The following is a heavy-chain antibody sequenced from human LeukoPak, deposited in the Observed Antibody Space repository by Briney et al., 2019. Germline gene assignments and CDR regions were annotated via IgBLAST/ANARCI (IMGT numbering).Heavy chain of an antibody. J-gene: IGHJ5*02. D-gene: IGHD2-2*01. Sequence: PGGSLRLSCAASGFTVSTNYMTWVRQAPGKGLEWVSAISGSGGSTYYADSVKGRFTISRDNSKNTLYLQMNSLRAEDTAVYYCAKDRCSSTSCYEDWFDPWGQGTLVTVSS. CDR1: GFTVSTNY. CDR2: ISGSGGST. V-gene: IGHV3-23*01. CDR3: AKDRCSSTSCYEDWFDP.